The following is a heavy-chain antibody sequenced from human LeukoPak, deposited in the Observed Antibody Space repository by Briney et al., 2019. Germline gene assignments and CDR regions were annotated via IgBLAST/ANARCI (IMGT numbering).Heavy chain of an antibody. CDR2: IYTSGST. CDR1: GGSISSGSYY. CDR3: ARVQKGYCSSTSCLGGAFDI. J-gene: IGHJ3*02. Sequence: PSQTLSLTCTVSGGSISSGSYYWSWIRQPAGKGLEWIGRIYTSGSTNYNPSLKSRVTISVDTSKNQFSLKLSSVTAADTAVYYCARVQKGYCSSTSCLGGAFDIWGQGTMVTVSS. D-gene: IGHD2-2*01. V-gene: IGHV4-61*02.